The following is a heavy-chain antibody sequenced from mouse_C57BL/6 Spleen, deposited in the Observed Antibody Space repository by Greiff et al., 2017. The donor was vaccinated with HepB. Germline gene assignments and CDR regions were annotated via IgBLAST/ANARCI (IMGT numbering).Heavy chain of an antibody. CDR1: GYTFTSYW. V-gene: IGHV1-52*01. CDR2: IDPSDSET. Sequence: QVHVKQPGAELVRPGSSVKLSCKASGYTFTSYWMHWVKQRPIQGLEWIGNIDPSDSETHYNQKFKDKATLTVDKSSSTAYMQLSSLTSEDSAVYYCARGASGTDYYAMDYWGQGTSVTVSS. D-gene: IGHD4-1*01. J-gene: IGHJ4*01. CDR3: ARGASGTDYYAMDY.